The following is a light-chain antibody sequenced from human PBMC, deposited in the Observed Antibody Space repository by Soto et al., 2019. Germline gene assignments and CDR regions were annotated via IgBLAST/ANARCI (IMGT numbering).Light chain of an antibody. V-gene: IGKV1-5*03. J-gene: IGKJ4*01. CDR2: KAS. CDR1: QSISSW. CDR3: LLYIILSLT. Sequence: DIPMSQSPSTVSASVGDRVTITCRASQSISSWLAWYQQKPGQAHKLLIQKASSLESGVPERSCGSESGTECTLVISSQQPEYFAPYYCLLYIILSLTFGGGTKVEIK.